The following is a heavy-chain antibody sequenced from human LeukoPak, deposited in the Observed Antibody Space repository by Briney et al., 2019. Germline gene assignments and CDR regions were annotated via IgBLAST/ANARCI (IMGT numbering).Heavy chain of an antibody. Sequence: SETLSLTCTVSGGSISSYYWSWIRQPAGKGLEWIGRIYTSGSTNYNPSLKSRVTMSVDTSKNQFSLKLSSVTAADTAVYYCARHAGGIAAAGTRPFDYWGQGTLVTVSS. CDR3: ARHAGGIAAAGTRPFDY. J-gene: IGHJ4*02. CDR2: IYTSGST. CDR1: GGSISSYY. D-gene: IGHD6-13*01. V-gene: IGHV4-4*07.